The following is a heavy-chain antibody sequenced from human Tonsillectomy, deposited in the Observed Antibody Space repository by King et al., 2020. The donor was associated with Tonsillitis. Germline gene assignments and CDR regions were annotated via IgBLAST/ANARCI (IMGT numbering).Heavy chain of an antibody. J-gene: IGHJ3*02. CDR1: GFTFSSYG. CDR2: IRYDGSNK. Sequence: QLVQSGGGVVQPGGSLRLSCAASGFTFSSYGMHWVRQAPGKGLEWVAFIRYDGSNKYYADSVKGRFTISRDNSKNTLYLQMNSLRAEDTAVYYCAKAHTPVTTFDAFDIWGQGTMVTVSS. D-gene: IGHD4-17*01. V-gene: IGHV3-30*02. CDR3: AKAHTPVTTFDAFDI.